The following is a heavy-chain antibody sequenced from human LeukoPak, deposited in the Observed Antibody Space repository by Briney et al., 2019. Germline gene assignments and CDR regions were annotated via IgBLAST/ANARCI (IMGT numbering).Heavy chain of an antibody. CDR3: ARVVVGATHDAFDI. D-gene: IGHD1-26*01. Sequence: GASVKVSCKASGYTFTSYDINWVRQANGQGLEWMGWMNSNSGNTGYIQKFQGRVTMTRNTSITTAYMELSSLRSEDTAVYYCARVVVGATHDAFDIWGQGTMVTVSS. CDR1: GYTFTSYD. CDR2: MNSNSGNT. V-gene: IGHV1-8*01. J-gene: IGHJ3*02.